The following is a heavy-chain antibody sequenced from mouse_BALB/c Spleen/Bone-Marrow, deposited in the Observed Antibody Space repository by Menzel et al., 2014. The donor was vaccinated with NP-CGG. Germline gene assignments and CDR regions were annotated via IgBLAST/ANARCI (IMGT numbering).Heavy chain of an antibody. D-gene: IGHD2-4*01. V-gene: IGHV7-3*02. Sequence: DVHLVESGGGLVQPGGSLRLSCATSGFTFTDYYMSWVRQPPGKALEWLGFIRNKANGYTTEYSASVKGRFTISRDNSQSILYLQMNTPRAEDSATYYCARDRGLTYFDYWGQGTTLTVSS. J-gene: IGHJ2*01. CDR1: GFTFTDYY. CDR2: IRNKANGYTT. CDR3: ARDRGLTYFDY.